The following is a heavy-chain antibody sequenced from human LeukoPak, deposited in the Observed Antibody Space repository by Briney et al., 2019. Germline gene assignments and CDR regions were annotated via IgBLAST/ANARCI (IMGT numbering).Heavy chain of an antibody. CDR1: GGTFSSYA. J-gene: IGHJ4*02. CDR3: ARSPNYYDSSGTGDVYYFDY. D-gene: IGHD3-22*01. Sequence: SVKVSCKASGGTFSSYAISWVRQAPGQGLEWMGRIIPILGIANYAQKFQGRVTITADKSTSTAYVELSSLRSEDTAVYYCARSPNYYDSSGTGDVYYFDYWGQGTLVTVSS. V-gene: IGHV1-69*04. CDR2: IIPILGIA.